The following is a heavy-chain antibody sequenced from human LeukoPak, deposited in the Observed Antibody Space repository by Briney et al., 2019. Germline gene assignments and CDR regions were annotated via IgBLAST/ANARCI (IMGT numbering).Heavy chain of an antibody. J-gene: IGHJ3*02. D-gene: IGHD4-11*01. CDR3: ARDMKPGSRLQSPDAFDI. CDR2: ISYDGSNK. V-gene: IGHV3-30-3*01. CDR1: GFTFSSYA. Sequence: GGSLRLSCAASGFTFSSYAMHWVRQAPGKGLEWVAVISYDGSNKYYADSVKGRFTISRDNSKNTLYLQMNSLRAEDTAVYYCARDMKPGSRLQSPDAFDIWGQGTMVTVSS.